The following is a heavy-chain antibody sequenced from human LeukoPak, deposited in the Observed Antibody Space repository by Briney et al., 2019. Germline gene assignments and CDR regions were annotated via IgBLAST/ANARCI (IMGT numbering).Heavy chain of an antibody. D-gene: IGHD2-2*02. CDR2: ISGSGGST. Sequence: GGSLRLSCAASGFTFSSYAMSWVRQAPGKGLEWVSAISGSGGSTYYADSVKGRFTISRDNSKNTLYLQMNSLRAEDTAVYYCAKHQAPGKGVVPAAIGYWGQGTLVTVSS. V-gene: IGHV3-23*01. J-gene: IGHJ4*02. CDR3: AKHQAPGKGVVPAAIGY. CDR1: GFTFSSYA.